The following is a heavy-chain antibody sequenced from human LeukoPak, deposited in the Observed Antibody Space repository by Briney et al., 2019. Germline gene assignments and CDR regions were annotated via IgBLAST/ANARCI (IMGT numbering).Heavy chain of an antibody. V-gene: IGHV3-23*01. Sequence: GGSLRLSCAASGFTFSSYAMSWVRQAPGKGLERVSAISGSGGSTYYADSVKGRFTISRDNSINTLYLQMNNLRAEDTAVFYCAKTPYNDFWSASYQDSWGQGTLVTVSS. J-gene: IGHJ4*02. CDR2: ISGSGGST. D-gene: IGHD3-3*01. CDR3: AKTPYNDFWSASYQDS. CDR1: GFTFSSYA.